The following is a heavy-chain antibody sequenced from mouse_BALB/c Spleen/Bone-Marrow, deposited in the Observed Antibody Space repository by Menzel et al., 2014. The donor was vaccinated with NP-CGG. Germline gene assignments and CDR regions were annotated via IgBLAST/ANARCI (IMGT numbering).Heavy chain of an antibody. Sequence: EVKLMESGPDLVKPSQSLSLTCTVTGYSITSGYSWHWIRQFPGNKLEWMGYIHYSGSTYYNPSLKSRISITRDTSKNQFFLQLNSATTEDTATYYCARRGSSSYWYFDVWGAGTTVTVSS. D-gene: IGHD1-1*01. CDR2: IHYSGST. CDR3: ARRGSSSYWYFDV. V-gene: IGHV3-1*02. J-gene: IGHJ1*01. CDR1: GYSITSGYS.